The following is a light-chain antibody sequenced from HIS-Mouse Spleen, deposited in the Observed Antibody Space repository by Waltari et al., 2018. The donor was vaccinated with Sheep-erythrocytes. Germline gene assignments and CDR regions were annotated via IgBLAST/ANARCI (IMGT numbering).Light chain of an antibody. J-gene: IGKJ2*01. Sequence: DIQMTQSPSSLSASVGDRVTITCRASQSISSYLNWYQQKPGKAPKLLIYAASSLQRGVPSSFSGSGSGTDFTLTISSLQPEDFATYYCQQSYSTPYTFGQGTKLEIK. CDR3: QQSYSTPYT. CDR2: AAS. V-gene: IGKV1-39*01. CDR1: QSISSY.